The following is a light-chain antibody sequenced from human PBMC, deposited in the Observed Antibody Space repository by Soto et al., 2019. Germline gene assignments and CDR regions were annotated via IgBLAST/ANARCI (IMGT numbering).Light chain of an antibody. V-gene: IGKV3-15*01. CDR1: QSVTTN. CDR2: GAS. CDR3: QQYKNWPPWT. J-gene: IGKJ1*01. Sequence: EVVMTQSPATPSVSPGERATLSCRASQSVTTNMAWYQQKPGQAPRLLIYGASTRATGIPARFSGSGSGTDFTLTISSLQSEDFAVYYCQQYKNWPPWTFGQGTKVDIK.